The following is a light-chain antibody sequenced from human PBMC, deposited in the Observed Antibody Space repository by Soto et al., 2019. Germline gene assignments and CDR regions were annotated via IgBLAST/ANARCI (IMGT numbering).Light chain of an antibody. CDR1: QSISSY. CDR2: AAS. CDR3: QQSYSTPT. Sequence: DIQMTQSPSSLSASVGDRVTITCRASQSISSYLNWYQQKPGKAPKLLIYAASSLQSGVPSRFSGSGSGTDFNPTISSLQPEDVATYYCQQSYSTPTFGGGTKVEIK. J-gene: IGKJ4*01. V-gene: IGKV1-39*01.